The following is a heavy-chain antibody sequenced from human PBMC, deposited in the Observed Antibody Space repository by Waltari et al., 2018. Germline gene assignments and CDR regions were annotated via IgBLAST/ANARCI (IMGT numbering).Heavy chain of an antibody. J-gene: IGHJ6*02. CDR3: ARGIHYYYYGMDV. CDR2: IKHSGST. V-gene: IGHV4-34*01. Sequence: QVQLQQWGAGLLKPSETLSLTCAVYGGSFSGYYWSWIRQPPGKGLEWIGEIKHSGSTNYNPSLKSRVTIAVDTSKNQFSLKLSSVTAADTAVYYCARGIHYYYYGMDVWGQGTTVTVSS. CDR1: GGSFSGYY. D-gene: IGHD3-10*01.